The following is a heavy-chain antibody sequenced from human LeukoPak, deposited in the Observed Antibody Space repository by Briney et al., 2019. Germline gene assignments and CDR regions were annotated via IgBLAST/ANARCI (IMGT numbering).Heavy chain of an antibody. J-gene: IGHJ4*02. D-gene: IGHD3-3*01. CDR2: IYYSGST. Sequence: PSETLSLTCTVSGGSISSSSYYWGWIRQPPGKGLEWIGSIYYSGSTYYNPSLKSRVTISVGTSKNQFSLKLSSVTAADTAVYYCASITIFGVVSLFDYWGQGTLVTVSS. CDR1: GGSISSSSYY. CDR3: ASITIFGVVSLFDY. V-gene: IGHV4-39*01.